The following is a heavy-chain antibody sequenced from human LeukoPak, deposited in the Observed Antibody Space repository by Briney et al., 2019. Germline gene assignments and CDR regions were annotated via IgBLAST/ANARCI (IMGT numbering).Heavy chain of an antibody. D-gene: IGHD3-22*01. CDR1: GGTFSSYA. CDR2: IIPILGIA. J-gene: IGHJ3*02. CDR3: AKGGYYASSGSYAFDI. V-gene: IGHV1-69*04. Sequence: SVKVSCKASGGTFSSYAISWVRQAPGQGLEWMGRIIPILGIANYAQKFQGRVTITADKSTSTAYMELSSLRAEDTAVYYCAKGGYYASSGSYAFDIWGQGTMVTVSS.